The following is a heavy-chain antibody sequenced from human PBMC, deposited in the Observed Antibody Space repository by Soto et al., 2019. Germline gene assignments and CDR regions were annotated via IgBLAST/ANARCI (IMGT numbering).Heavy chain of an antibody. J-gene: IGHJ4*02. CDR1: GFTFSDYY. V-gene: IGHV3-11*06. CDR3: ARRYSYGPDYFDY. CDR2: ISSSSSYT. D-gene: IGHD5-18*01. Sequence: PGGSLRLSCAASGFTFSDYYMSWIRQAPGKGLEWVSYISSSSSYTNYADSVKGRFTISRDNAKNSLYLQMNSLRAEDTAVYYRARRYSYGPDYFDYWGQGTLVTVSS.